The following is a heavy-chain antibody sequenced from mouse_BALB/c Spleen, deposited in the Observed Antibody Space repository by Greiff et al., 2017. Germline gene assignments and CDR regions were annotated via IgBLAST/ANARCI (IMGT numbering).Heavy chain of an antibody. D-gene: IGHD2-14*01. CDR3: ARDRYDGGGYAMDY. CDR1: GFTFSDYG. J-gene: IGHJ4*01. V-gene: IGHV5-15*02. CDR2: ISNLAYSI. Sequence: EVQGVESGGGLVQPGGSRKLSCAASGFTFSDYGMAWVRQAPGKRPEWVAFISNLAYSIYYADTVTGRFTISRDNAKNNLYLQMSSLKSEDTAMYYCARDRYDGGGYAMDYWGQGTSVTVSS.